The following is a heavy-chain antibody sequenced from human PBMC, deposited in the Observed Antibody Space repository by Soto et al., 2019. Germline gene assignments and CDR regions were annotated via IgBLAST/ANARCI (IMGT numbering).Heavy chain of an antibody. D-gene: IGHD2-8*01. CDR2: ISYDGSNK. CDR3: AKSGGMVYDIVYYYYGMDV. V-gene: IGHV3-30*18. Sequence: GGSLRLSCAASGFTFSSYGMHWVRQAPGKGLEWVAVISYDGSNKYYADSVKGRFTISRDNSKNTLYLQMNSLRAEDTAVYYCAKSGGMVYDIVYYYYGMDVWGQGTTVTVSS. CDR1: GFTFSSYG. J-gene: IGHJ6*02.